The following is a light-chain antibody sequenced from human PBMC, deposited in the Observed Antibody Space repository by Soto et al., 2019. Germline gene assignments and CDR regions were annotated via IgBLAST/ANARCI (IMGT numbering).Light chain of an antibody. CDR1: QSISSY. CDR2: AAS. Sequence: DIQMTQSPSSLSASVGDRVTITCRASQSISSYLNWYQQKPGKAPKLLIYAASSLQSGVPSRFSGSGSGTDFTLTISSLQPEDFATYYCQQSYSTPLRFGGGTKVEI. CDR3: QQSYSTPLR. V-gene: IGKV1-39*01. J-gene: IGKJ4*01.